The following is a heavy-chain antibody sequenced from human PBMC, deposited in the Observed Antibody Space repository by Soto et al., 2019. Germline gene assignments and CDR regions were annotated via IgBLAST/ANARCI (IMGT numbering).Heavy chain of an antibody. J-gene: IGHJ6*02. D-gene: IGHD3-22*01. V-gene: IGHV1-18*04. CDR3: ARDPLGYYDSSGPQYGMDV. CDR2: ISAYNGNT. Sequence: ASVKVSCKASGYTFTSYGISWVRQAPGHGLAWMGWISAYNGNTNYAQKFPGRVTMTTDTSTSTAYMELRSLRSEDTAVYYCARDPLGYYDSSGPQYGMDVWGQGTTVTVSS. CDR1: GYTFTSYG.